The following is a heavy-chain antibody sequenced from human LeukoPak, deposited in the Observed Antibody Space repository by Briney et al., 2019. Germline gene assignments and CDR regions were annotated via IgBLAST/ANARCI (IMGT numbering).Heavy chain of an antibody. CDR2: INPNSGGT. CDR3: ARDYDSSGYLNWFDP. D-gene: IGHD3-22*01. V-gene: IGHV1-2*02. Sequence: GASVKVSCKASGYTFTGYYMHWVRQAPGQGLEWMGWINPNSGGTNYAQKFQGRVTMTRDTSISTAYMELSRLRSDDTAVYYCARDYDSSGYLNWFDPWGQGTLVTVSS. J-gene: IGHJ5*02. CDR1: GYTFTGYY.